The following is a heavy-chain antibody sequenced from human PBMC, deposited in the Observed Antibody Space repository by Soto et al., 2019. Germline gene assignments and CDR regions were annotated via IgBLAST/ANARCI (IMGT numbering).Heavy chain of an antibody. V-gene: IGHV3-23*01. Sequence: GGSLRLSCAASGFTFSIYAMNWVRQAPGKGLEWVSTISDSGSNTYYADSVKGRFTISRDKSRDTLFLQMNSLRAEDTAVYYCAKDRQYGDGVFDYWGQGTLVTVSS. CDR3: AKDRQYGDGVFDY. J-gene: IGHJ4*02. CDR1: GFTFSIYA. CDR2: ISDSGSNT. D-gene: IGHD4-17*01.